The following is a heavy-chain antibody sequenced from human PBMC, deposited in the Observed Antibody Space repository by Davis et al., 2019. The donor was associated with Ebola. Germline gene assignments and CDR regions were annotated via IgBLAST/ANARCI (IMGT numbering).Heavy chain of an antibody. CDR3: TSLNYGDYQVWYYYGMDV. V-gene: IGHV3-7*03. CDR1: GFTFSSYW. J-gene: IGHJ6*02. CDR2: IKQDGSEK. D-gene: IGHD4-17*01. Sequence: GGSLRLSCAASGFTFSSYWMSWVRQAPGKGLEWVANIKQDGSEKYYVDSVKGRFTISRDNAKNSLYLQMNSLRAEDTAVYYCTSLNYGDYQVWYYYGMDVWGQGTTVTVSS.